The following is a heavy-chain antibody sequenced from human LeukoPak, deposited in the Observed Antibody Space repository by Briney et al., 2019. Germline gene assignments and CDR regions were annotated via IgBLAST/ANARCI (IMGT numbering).Heavy chain of an antibody. CDR1: GGSFSGYY. CDR2: IYYSGST. J-gene: IGHJ4*02. Sequence: SETLSLTCAVYGGSFSGYYWSCIRQPPGKGLEWIGSIYYSGSTYYNPSLKSRVTISVDTTKNQFSLRLSSVTAADTAVYYCARAYSTSWYSFDYWGQGTLVTVSS. D-gene: IGHD2-2*01. CDR3: ARAYSTSWYSFDY. V-gene: IGHV4-34*01.